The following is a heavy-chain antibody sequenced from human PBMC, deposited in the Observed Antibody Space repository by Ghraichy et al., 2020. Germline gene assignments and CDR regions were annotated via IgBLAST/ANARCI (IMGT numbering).Heavy chain of an antibody. V-gene: IGHV3-21*01. Sequence: GESLRLSCEASGFTFSIYSMNWVRQAPGKGLEWVSSISSSSSYIYYADSVKGRFTISRDNAKNSLYLQMNSLRAEDTAVYYCARDPGQGIFPDWGQGTLVTVSS. J-gene: IGHJ4*02. CDR2: ISSSSSYI. CDR3: ARDPGQGIFPD. D-gene: IGHD3-10*01. CDR1: GFTFSIYS.